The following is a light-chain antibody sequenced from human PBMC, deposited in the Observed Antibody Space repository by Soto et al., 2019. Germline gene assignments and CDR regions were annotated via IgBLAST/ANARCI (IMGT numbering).Light chain of an antibody. CDR2: GAS. Sequence: EIVMTQSPATLSVSPGERATLSCRASQGVSSNLAWYQQKPGQAPRLLIYGASARATGIPVRFSGSGSGTEFTLTISSLQSEDFAVYYRQQYNNWPRTFGQGTKVDIK. V-gene: IGKV3-15*01. CDR3: QQYNNWPRT. J-gene: IGKJ1*01. CDR1: QGVSSN.